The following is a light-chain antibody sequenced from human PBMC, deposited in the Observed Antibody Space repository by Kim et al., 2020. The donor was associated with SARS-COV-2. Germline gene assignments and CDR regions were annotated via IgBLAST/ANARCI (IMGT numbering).Light chain of an antibody. Sequence: SSELTQDPAVSVALGQTVRITCQGDSLRSYYATWYQQKPGQAPILVIHGKNNRPPGIPDRFFCCSSGNTASLIIIGTPAGDEADYYCNFRDSNDKLVFGG. V-gene: IGLV3-19*01. J-gene: IGLJ3*02. CDR2: GKN. CDR3: NFRDSNDKLV. CDR1: SLRSYY.